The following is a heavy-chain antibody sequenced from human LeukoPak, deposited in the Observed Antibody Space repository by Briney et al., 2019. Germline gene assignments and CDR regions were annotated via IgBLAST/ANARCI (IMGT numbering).Heavy chain of an antibody. V-gene: IGHV3-23*01. CDR1: GFTFRSHA. D-gene: IGHD4-17*01. Sequence: GGSLRLSCVGSGFTFRSHAMSWVRQAPEKGLEFVSGIYENGGTTYYADSVKGRFSISRDNSKNTLYLQMDSLRGEDTAVYYCAKEGDYGDYYFDYWGQGTLVTVSS. CDR2: IYENGGTT. J-gene: IGHJ4*02. CDR3: AKEGDYGDYYFDY.